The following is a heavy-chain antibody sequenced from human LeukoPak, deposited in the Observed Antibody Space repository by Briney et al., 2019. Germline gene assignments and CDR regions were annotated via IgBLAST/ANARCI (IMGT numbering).Heavy chain of an antibody. D-gene: IGHD3-9*01. CDR1: GFTFSSHA. J-gene: IGHJ4*02. CDR2: ISGSGGST. CDR3: AKVPPSDILTGYIDY. V-gene: IGHV3-23*01. Sequence: HPGGSLRLSCAASGFTFSSHAMSWVRQAPGKGLEWVSGISGSGGSTYTADSVKGRFTISRDNAKNALYLQMNSLRAEDTAVYYCAKVPPSDILTGYIDYWGQGTLVTVSS.